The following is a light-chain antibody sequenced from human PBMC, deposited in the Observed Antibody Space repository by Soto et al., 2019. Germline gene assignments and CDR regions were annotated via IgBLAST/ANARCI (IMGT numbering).Light chain of an antibody. J-gene: IGKJ1*01. CDR3: QHRIISPPTWT. V-gene: IGKV3-11*01. Sequence: EIVLTQSPATLSLSPGDRATLSCRASQRIGTYLAWYQQKAGQAPSLLIYDTSNRAACIPTRFSGSGSGTDFTLTIISLKPEDFAVYFCQHRIISPPTWTFGQGTKVEIK. CDR1: QRIGTY. CDR2: DTS.